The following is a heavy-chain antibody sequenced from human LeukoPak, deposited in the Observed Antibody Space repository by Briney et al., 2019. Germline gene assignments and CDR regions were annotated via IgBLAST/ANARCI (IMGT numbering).Heavy chain of an antibody. D-gene: IGHD3-22*01. CDR3: ARETSSEIIGGMDV. CDR1: GFIFSNSG. V-gene: IGHV3-33*01. J-gene: IGHJ6*02. CDR2: IQTDGSPK. Sequence: GRSLRLSCAASGFIFSNSGMHWVRQAPGKGLEWVAFIQTDGSPKYYADSVRGRFTISRDNFKKTCYLQMDSLRVEDTAVYYCARETSSEIIGGMDVRGQGTTVTVTS.